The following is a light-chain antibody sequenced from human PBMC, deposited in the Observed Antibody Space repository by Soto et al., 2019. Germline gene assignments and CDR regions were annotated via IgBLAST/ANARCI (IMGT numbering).Light chain of an antibody. CDR3: QQYNNWPHT. CDR2: GAS. V-gene: IGKV3-15*01. Sequence: EIVMTQSPATLSVSPGERATLSCRASQSVSSNLAWYQQKPGQAPRLLIYGASTRATGIPARFSGSGSGTEFTLTISSLQSEDFAVYYCQQYNNWPHTFGQGTKRELK. J-gene: IGKJ2*01. CDR1: QSVSSN.